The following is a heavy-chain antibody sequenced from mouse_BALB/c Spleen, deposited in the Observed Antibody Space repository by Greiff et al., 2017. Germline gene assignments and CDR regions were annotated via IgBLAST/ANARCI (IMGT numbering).Heavy chain of an antibody. CDR1: GFSLTSYG. V-gene: IGHV2-2*02. CDR3: ARKGTTVVGGAMDY. J-gene: IGHJ4*01. CDR2: IWSGGST. D-gene: IGHD1-1*01. Sequence: QVQLKQSGPGLVQPSQSLSITCTVSGFSLTSYGVHWVRQSPGKGLEWLGVIWSGGSTDYNAAFISRLSISKDNSKSQVFFKMNSLQANDTAIYYCARKGTTVVGGAMDYWGQGTSVTVSS.